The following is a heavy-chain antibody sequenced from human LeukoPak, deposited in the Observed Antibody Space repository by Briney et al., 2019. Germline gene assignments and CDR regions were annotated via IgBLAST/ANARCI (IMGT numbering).Heavy chain of an antibody. D-gene: IGHD3-10*01. CDR3: ASAVWFGESEATNWFDP. CDR1: GYTFTSYD. CDR2: MNPNSGNT. V-gene: IGHV1-8*01. Sequence: GASVKASCKASGYTFTSYDINWVRQATGQGLEWMGWMNPNSGNTGYAQKFQGRVTMTRNTSISTAYMELSSLRSEDTAVYYCASAVWFGESEATNWFDPWGQGTLVTVSS. J-gene: IGHJ5*02.